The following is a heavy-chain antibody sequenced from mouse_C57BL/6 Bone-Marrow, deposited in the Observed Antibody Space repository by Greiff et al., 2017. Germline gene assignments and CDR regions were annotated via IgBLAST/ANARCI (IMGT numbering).Heavy chain of an antibody. CDR3: ARHDYGSRYYFAS. CDR2: ISSGGSYT. Sequence: DVHLVESGGDLVKPGGSLKLSCAASGFTFSSYGMSWVRQTPDKRLEWVATISSGGSYTYYPDSVKGRFTISRGNAKNTLNLQMSSLKSEDTAMYYCARHDYGSRYYFASWGQGTTLPSSS. D-gene: IGHD1-1*01. CDR1: GFTFSSYG. J-gene: IGHJ2*01. V-gene: IGHV5-6*01.